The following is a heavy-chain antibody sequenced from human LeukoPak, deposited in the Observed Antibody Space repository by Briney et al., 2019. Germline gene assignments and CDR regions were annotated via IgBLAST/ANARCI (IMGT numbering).Heavy chain of an antibody. V-gene: IGHV3-30*04. Sequence: GGSLRLSCTASGFTFGRYSMHWVRQAPGKGLEWVAVISYDGTNKYHADSVKGRFSISRDNSKNTQYLQMKGLRAEDTAVYYCARDSVWQLDLSPDDAFDIWGQGTMVTVSS. D-gene: IGHD1-7*01. J-gene: IGHJ3*02. CDR3: ARDSVWQLDLSPDDAFDI. CDR1: GFTFGRYS. CDR2: ISYDGTNK.